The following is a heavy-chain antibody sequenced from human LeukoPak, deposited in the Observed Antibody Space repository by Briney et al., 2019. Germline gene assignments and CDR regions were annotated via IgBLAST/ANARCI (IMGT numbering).Heavy chain of an antibody. D-gene: IGHD3-9*01. CDR1: GFTFSSYA. V-gene: IGHV3-23*01. Sequence: GGSLRLSCAASGFTFSSYAMSWVRQAPGKGLEWVSAISGSGDSTYYGDSGKGRFTISRDNSKNTLYLQMNSLRAEDTAVYYCAKDGVLRYFDWLSKAPFDYWGQGTLVTVSS. J-gene: IGHJ4*02. CDR3: AKDGVLRYFDWLSKAPFDY. CDR2: ISGSGDST.